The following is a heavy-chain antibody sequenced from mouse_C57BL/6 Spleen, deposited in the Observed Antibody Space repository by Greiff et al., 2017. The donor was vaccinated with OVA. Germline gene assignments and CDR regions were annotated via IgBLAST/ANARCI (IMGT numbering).Heavy chain of an antibody. CDR3: ARRRNSNYSLHFDY. J-gene: IGHJ2*01. CDR1: GYAFSSYW. D-gene: IGHD2-5*01. Sequence: VQLQQSGAELVKPGASVKISCKASGYAFSSYWMNWVKQRPGKGLEWIGQIYPGDGDTNYNEKFKSKATLTVDTSSSTAYMQLSSLTSEDSAVYYCARRRNSNYSLHFDYWGQGTTLTVSS. V-gene: IGHV1-80*01. CDR2: IYPGDGDT.